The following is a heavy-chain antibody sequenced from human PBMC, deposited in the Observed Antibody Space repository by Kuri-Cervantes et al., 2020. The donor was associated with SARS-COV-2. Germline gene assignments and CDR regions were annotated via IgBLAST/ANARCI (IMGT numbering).Heavy chain of an antibody. CDR1: GFTFSSYG. CDR2: IWYDGSNK. V-gene: IGHV3-33*01. Sequence: GESLKISCAASGFTFSSYGMHWVRQAPGKGLEWVAVIWYDGSNKYYADSVKGRFTISRDNSKNTLYLQMNSLRAEDTAVYYCARGPPEDGLTAFFDCWGQGTLVTVSS. J-gene: IGHJ4*02. D-gene: IGHD5-24*01. CDR3: ARGPPEDGLTAFFDC.